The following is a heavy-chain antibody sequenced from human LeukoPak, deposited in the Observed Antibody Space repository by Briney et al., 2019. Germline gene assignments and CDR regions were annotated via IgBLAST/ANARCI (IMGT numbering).Heavy chain of an antibody. CDR3: AGLYYYDSSGFDP. D-gene: IGHD3-22*01. CDR2: IFYSGST. CDR1: SGSISTSNYY. Sequence: SETLSLTCTVSSGSISTSNYYWGWVRQPPGKALEWIGNIFYSGSTYYSPSLKSRVTISLDTSRNQFSLKLNSVTAADTAFYYCAGLYYYDSSGFDPWGQGTLVTVSS. J-gene: IGHJ5*02. V-gene: IGHV4-39*07.